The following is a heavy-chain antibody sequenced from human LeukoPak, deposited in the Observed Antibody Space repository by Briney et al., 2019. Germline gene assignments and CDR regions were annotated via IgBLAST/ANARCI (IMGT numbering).Heavy chain of an antibody. CDR3: AKGPSGVPAAVNYYYSYSMDV. J-gene: IGHJ6*02. D-gene: IGHD2-2*01. CDR1: GFTFSSYA. CDR2: ISSSGGST. Sequence: GGSLRLSCAASGFTFSSYAMSWVRQAPGKGLEWFSAISSSGGSTYYADSVKGRFTISRDNSKNTLYLQMDSLRAGDTAVYYCAKGPSGVPAAVNYYYSYSMDVWGQGTTVTVSS. V-gene: IGHV3-23*01.